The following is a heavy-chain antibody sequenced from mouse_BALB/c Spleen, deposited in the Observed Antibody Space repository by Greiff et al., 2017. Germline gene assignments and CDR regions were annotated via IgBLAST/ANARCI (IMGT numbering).Heavy chain of an antibody. CDR1: GFSLTSYG. V-gene: IGHV2-4-1*01. Sequence: QVQLKQSGPGLVQPSQSLSITCTVSGFSLTSYGVHWVRQSPGKGLEWLGVIWSGGSTDYNAAFISRLSISKDNSKSQVFFKMNSLQADDTAIYYCARKDDYGPYWYFDVWGAGTTVTVSS. CDR2: IWSGGST. D-gene: IGHD2-4*01. CDR3: ARKDDYGPYWYFDV. J-gene: IGHJ1*01.